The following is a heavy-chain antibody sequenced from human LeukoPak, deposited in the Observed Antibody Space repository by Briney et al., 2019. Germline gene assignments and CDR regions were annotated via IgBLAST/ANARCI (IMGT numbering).Heavy chain of an antibody. CDR3: ARGGARDIVVVPAAHAPVPDYYGMDV. CDR2: IIPIFGTA. J-gene: IGHJ6*02. D-gene: IGHD2-2*01. CDR1: EGTFSSYA. V-gene: IGHV1-69*13. Sequence: SVKVSCKASEGTFSSYAISWVRQAPGQGLEWMGGIIPIFGTANYEQKFQGRVTITADESTSPAYMELSSLRSEDTAVYYCARGGARDIVVVPAAHAPVPDYYGMDVWGQGTTVTVSS.